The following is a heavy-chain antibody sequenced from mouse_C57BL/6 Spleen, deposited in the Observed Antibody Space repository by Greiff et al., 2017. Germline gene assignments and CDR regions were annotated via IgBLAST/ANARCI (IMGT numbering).Heavy chain of an antibody. CDR1: GFTFSSYA. J-gene: IGHJ1*03. D-gene: IGHD6-1*01. V-gene: IGHV5-4*03. Sequence: EVKLVESGGGLVKPGGSLKLSCAASGFTFSSYAMSWVRQTPEKGLEWVATISDGGSYTYYPDNVKGRFTISRDNAKNNLYLQMSHLKSEDTAMYYCARGGVPSSYWDFDVWGTGTTVTVAS. CDR2: ISDGGSYT. CDR3: ARGGVPSSYWDFDV.